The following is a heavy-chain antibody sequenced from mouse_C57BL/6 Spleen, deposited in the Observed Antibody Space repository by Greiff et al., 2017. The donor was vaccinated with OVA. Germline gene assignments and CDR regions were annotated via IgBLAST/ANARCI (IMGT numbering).Heavy chain of an antibody. CDR3: AIDGYYRPYYFDY. CDR2: IHPSDSDT. D-gene: IGHD2-3*01. CDR1: GYTFTSYW. J-gene: IGHJ2*01. V-gene: IGHV1-74*01. Sequence: QVQLQQPGAELVKPGASVKVSCKASGYTFTSYWMHWVKQRPGQGLEWIGRIHPSDSDTNYNQKFKGKATLTVDKSSSTAYLQLSSLTSEDSAVYYGAIDGYYRPYYFDYWGQGTTLTVSS.